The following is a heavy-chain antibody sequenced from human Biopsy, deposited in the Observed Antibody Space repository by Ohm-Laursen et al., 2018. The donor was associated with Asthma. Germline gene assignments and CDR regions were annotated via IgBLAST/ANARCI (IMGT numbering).Heavy chain of an antibody. V-gene: IGHV3-7*01. J-gene: IGHJ6*02. CDR1: GFTFSSYW. CDR2: IKKDGSEK. Sequence: LSLTCAASGFTFSSYWMSWVRQAPGKGLEWVANIKKDGSEKYYVDSVKGRFTISRDNAKNSLYLHMNSLRAEDTTVYYCARGGYCTSPTCPWGRYATDVWGQGTTVTVSS. D-gene: IGHD2-2*01. CDR3: ARGGYCTSPTCPWGRYATDV.